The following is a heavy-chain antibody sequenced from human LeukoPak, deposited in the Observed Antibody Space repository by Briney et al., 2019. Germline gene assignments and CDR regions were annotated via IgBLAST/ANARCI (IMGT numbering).Heavy chain of an antibody. V-gene: IGHV3-48*03. CDR2: ISGSGSPM. Sequence: GGSLRLSCAASGFIFNNYEMNWVRQAPGKGLEWVSSISGSGSPMYYADSVKGRFIISRDNAKDSVSVQMNSLRAEDTAVYFCARDRGISAGSDFDYWGQGTLVTVSS. CDR3: ARDRGISAGSDFDY. D-gene: IGHD6-13*01. CDR1: GFIFNNYE. J-gene: IGHJ4*02.